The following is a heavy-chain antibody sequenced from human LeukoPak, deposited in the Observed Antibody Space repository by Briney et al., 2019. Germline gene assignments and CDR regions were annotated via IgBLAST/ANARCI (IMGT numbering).Heavy chain of an antibody. CDR1: GFTFSSYS. CDR2: ISGSGGST. V-gene: IGHV3-23*01. D-gene: IGHD6-19*01. CDR3: AKDRPDSSGWYYFDY. J-gene: IGHJ4*02. Sequence: GGSLRLSCAASGFTFSSYSMHWVRRAPGKGLEWVSAISGSGGSTYYADSVKGRFTISRDNSKNTLYLQMNSLRAEDTAVYYCAKDRPDSSGWYYFDYWGQGTLVTVSS.